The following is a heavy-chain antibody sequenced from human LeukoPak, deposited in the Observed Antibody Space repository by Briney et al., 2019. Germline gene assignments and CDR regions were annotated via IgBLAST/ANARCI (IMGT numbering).Heavy chain of an antibody. V-gene: IGHV4-38-2*01. CDR1: GYSISSGYH. Sequence: SETLSLTCAVSGYSISSGYHWAWIRAPPGKGLEWIGSIYYSGNTYYNPSLKSRVTISVDTSKNQFSLKLSSVTAADTAVYYCARLNTGVLSSRIHNWFDRWGQGTLVTVSS. CDR3: ARLNTGVLSSRIHNWFDR. J-gene: IGHJ5*02. CDR2: IYYSGNT. D-gene: IGHD6-13*01.